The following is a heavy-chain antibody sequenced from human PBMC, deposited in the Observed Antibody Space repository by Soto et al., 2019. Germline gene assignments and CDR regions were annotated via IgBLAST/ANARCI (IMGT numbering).Heavy chain of an antibody. V-gene: IGHV4-61*01. J-gene: IGHJ4*02. CDR1: GGSVSSGSYY. CDR3: ARISGYSYGLPPYFDY. D-gene: IGHD5-18*01. CDR2: IYYSESS. Sequence: SETLSLTCTVSGGSVSSGSYYWSWIRQPPGKGLEWIGYIYYSESSNYHPNLKSRVTISGDTSKNRFSLKLRSVTAGDTAVYYCARISGYSYGLPPYFDYWGQGTRFTVSS.